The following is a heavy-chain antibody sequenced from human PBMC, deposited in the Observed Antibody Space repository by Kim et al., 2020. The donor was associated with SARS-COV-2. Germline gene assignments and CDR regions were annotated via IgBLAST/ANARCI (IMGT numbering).Heavy chain of an antibody. CDR1: GFTFSSYA. V-gene: IGHV3-30-3*01. CDR2: ISYDGSNK. J-gene: IGHJ4*02. CDR3: ARGELSSGWYRAYYFDY. D-gene: IGHD6-19*01. Sequence: GGSLRLSCAASGFTFSSYAMHWVRQAPGKGLEWVAVISYDGSNKYYADSVKGRFTISRDNSKNTLYLQMNSLRAEDTAVYYCARGELSSGWYRAYYFDYWGQGTLVTVSS.